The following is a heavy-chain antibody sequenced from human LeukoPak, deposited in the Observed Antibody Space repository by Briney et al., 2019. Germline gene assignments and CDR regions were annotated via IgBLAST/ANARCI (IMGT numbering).Heavy chain of an antibody. CDR1: GYSISSGYY. CDR3: FARGELLGAFDI. J-gene: IGHJ3*02. Sequence: SETLSLTCTVSGYSISSGYYWGWIRQPPGKGLEWIGSIYHSGSTYYNPSLKSRVTISVDTSKNQFSLKLSSVTAADTAVYYCFARGELLGAFDIWGQGTMVTVSS. D-gene: IGHD1-26*01. CDR2: IYHSGST. V-gene: IGHV4-38-2*02.